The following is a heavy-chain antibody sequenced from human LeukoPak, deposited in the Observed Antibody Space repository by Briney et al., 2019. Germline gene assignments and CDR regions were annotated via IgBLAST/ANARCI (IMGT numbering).Heavy chain of an antibody. D-gene: IGHD3-16*01. CDR1: GFTFSDYY. CDR3: ARDRRVGGTYPDAFDV. Sequence: GGSLRLSCAASGFTFSDYYMSWIRQAPGKGLEWVSYISSSGSTIYYADSVKGRFTISRDNAKNSLYLQMNSLRAEDTAVYYCARDRRVGGTYPDAFDVWGQGTVVTVSS. J-gene: IGHJ3*01. V-gene: IGHV3-11*04. CDR2: ISSSGSTI.